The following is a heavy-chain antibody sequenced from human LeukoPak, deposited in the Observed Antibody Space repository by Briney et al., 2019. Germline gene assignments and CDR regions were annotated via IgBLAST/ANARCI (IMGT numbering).Heavy chain of an antibody. J-gene: IGHJ4*02. V-gene: IGHV4-59*01. D-gene: IGHD6-13*01. CDR3: ARAGYSSSLDY. CDR2: IYYSGST. CDR1: GGSISSYY. Sequence: SETLSLTCTVSGGSISSYYWSWIRQPPGKGLEWVGYIYYSGSTNYNPSLKSRVTISVDTSKNQFSLKLSSVTAADTAVYYCARAGYSSSLDYWGQGTLVTVSS.